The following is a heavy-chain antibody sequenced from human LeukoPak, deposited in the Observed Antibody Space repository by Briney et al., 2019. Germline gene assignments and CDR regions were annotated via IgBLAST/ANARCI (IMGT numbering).Heavy chain of an antibody. CDR2: IKQDGSEK. D-gene: IGHD4-17*01. Sequence: GGSLRLSCAASGFTFRSYWMSWVRQAPGKGLEWVANIKQDGSEKYYVDSVKGRFTISRDNAKNSLYLQMNSLRAEDTAVYYCARESYGEPFDYWGQGTLVTVSS. CDR3: ARESYGEPFDY. J-gene: IGHJ4*02. CDR1: GFTFRSYW. V-gene: IGHV3-7*01.